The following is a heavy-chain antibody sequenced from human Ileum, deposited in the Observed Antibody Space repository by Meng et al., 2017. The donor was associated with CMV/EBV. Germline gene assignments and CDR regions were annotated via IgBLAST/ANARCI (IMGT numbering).Heavy chain of an antibody. D-gene: IGHD6-13*01. CDR1: GGSVSSSYYI. V-gene: IGHV4-39*07. Sequence: SETLSLTCTVSGGSVSSSYYIWGWIRQPPGKGPEWLVNINYGGSTYYSPSLKRPVIISVNMSKNQFSLTLSSVTDADTAMYYCARDYPPLISRNGYPRWGQGTTVTVSS. J-gene: IGHJ6*02. CDR2: INYGGST. CDR3: ARDYPPLISRNGYPR.